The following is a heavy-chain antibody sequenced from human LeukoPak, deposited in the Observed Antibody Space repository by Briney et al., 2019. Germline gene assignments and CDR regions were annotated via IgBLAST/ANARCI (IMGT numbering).Heavy chain of an antibody. D-gene: IGHD3-22*01. CDR1: GFTFSTYS. V-gene: IGHV3-48*01. CDR3: ARDPGLSGYYFDS. Sequence: PGGSLRLSCAASGFTFSTYSMNWVRQAPGKGPEWVSYISSTSSTIYYADSVKGRFTISRDNAKNSLYLQMNSLRTVDTAVYYCARDPGLSGYYFDSWGQGTLVTVSS. CDR2: ISSTSSTI. J-gene: IGHJ4*02.